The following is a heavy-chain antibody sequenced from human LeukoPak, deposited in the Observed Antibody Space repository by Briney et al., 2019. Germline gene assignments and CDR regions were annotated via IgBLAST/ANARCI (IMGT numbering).Heavy chain of an antibody. J-gene: IGHJ3*02. V-gene: IGHV3-7*03. CDR2: VNRDGNEK. Sequence: QPGGSLRLSCVASGFTFNRYWMIWVRQAPGKGLEWVANVNRDGNEKHYVESVEGRFTISRDNAKNSLYLQMNTLRNEDTAVYYCVRDDGNRTGSTYFDAFDIWGRGTLVTVSS. D-gene: IGHD3-9*01. CDR1: GFTFNRYW. CDR3: VRDDGNRTGSTYFDAFDI.